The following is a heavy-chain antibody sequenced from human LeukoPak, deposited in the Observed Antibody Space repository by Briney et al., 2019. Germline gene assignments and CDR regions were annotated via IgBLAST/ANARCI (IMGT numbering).Heavy chain of an antibody. Sequence: RGGSLTLFCAASGFTFSRYSINWVRHAPGKGLEWVSYISSSSSYIYYADSVKGRFTISRDNAKNSLYLQMNSLRAEDTAVYYCARERHSSGWYGGTYFDYWGQGTLVTVSS. D-gene: IGHD6-19*01. J-gene: IGHJ4*02. CDR1: GFTFSRYS. CDR2: ISSSSSYI. V-gene: IGHV3-21*01. CDR3: ARERHSSGWYGGTYFDY.